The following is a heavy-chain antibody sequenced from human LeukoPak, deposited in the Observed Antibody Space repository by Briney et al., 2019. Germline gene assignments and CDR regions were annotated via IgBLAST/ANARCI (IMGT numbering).Heavy chain of an antibody. J-gene: IGHJ3*02. Sequence: YMHXVRQAPGXGLEWMGWINPNSGGTNYAQKFQGRVTMTRDTSINTAYMELSRLRSDDTAVYFCASEIYCTNGVCYLKDAFDIWGQGTMVTVSS. CDR1: Y. CDR2: INPNSGGT. D-gene: IGHD2-8*01. CDR3: ASEIYCTNGVCYLKDAFDI. V-gene: IGHV1-2*02.